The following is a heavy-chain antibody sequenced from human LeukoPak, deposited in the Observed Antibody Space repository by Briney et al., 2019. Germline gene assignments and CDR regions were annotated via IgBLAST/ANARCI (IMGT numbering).Heavy chain of an antibody. CDR2: IYTSGST. V-gene: IGHV4-4*07. CDR1: GGSISSYY. Sequence: PSETLSLTCTVSGGSISSYYWSWIRQPAGKGLEWIGRIYTSGSTNYNPSLKSRVTMSVDTSKNQFSLKLSSVTAADTAAYYCARDHHNTYYYDSSGYYDYWGQGTLVTVSS. CDR3: ARDHHNTYYYDSSGYYDY. J-gene: IGHJ4*02. D-gene: IGHD3-22*01.